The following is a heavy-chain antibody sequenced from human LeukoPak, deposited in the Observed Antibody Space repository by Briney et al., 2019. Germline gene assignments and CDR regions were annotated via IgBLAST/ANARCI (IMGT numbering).Heavy chain of an antibody. V-gene: IGHV4-59*01. J-gene: IGHJ4*02. D-gene: IGHD6-25*01. Sequence: SETLSLTCSVSGGSISSYYWSWIRKPPGKGLEWIGYIYYSGSTNYNPSLKSRVTISVDTSKNQFSLRLSSVTAADTAVYYCARVTGYIVADYFDYWGQGTLVTVSS. CDR2: IYYSGST. CDR1: GGSISSYY. CDR3: ARVTGYIVADYFDY.